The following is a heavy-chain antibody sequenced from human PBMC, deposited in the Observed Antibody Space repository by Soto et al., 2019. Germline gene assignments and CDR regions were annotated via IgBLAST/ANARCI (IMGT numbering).Heavy chain of an antibody. CDR2: INHSGNT. CDR1: VGSFSGYY. Sequence: PSETLSFTCAVYVGSFSGYYWSLIRQPPGKGLECIWEINHSGNTNYNQSLKSRVTISVDQSKNQFSLNLNSVTAADTAVYYCAGRWNYYYGMDVWGKGTMVTGSS. V-gene: IGHV4-34*01. CDR3: AGRWNYYYGMDV. J-gene: IGHJ6*04.